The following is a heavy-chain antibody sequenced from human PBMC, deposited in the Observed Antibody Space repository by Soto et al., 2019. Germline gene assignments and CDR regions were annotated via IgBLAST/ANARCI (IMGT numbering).Heavy chain of an antibody. Sequence: ASVKVSCKASGYTFTSYGISWVRQAPGQGLEWMGWISAYNGNTNYAQKLQGRVTMTTDTSTSTAYMELRSLRSDDTAVYYCAREEGRGHDGSGYYYIPGDWFDPWGQGTLVTVSS. V-gene: IGHV1-18*01. CDR3: AREEGRGHDGSGYYYIPGDWFDP. CDR1: GYTFTSYG. D-gene: IGHD3-22*01. CDR2: ISAYNGNT. J-gene: IGHJ5*02.